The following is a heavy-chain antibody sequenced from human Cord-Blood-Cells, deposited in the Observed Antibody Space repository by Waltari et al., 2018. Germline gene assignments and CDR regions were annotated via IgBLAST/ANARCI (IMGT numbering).Heavy chain of an antibody. Sequence: QVQLQQWGAGLLKPSETLSLTCAVYGGSLSGYYWSWIRQPPGKGLEWIGEINHSGSTNYNPSLKSRVTISVDTSKNQFSLKLSSVTAADTAVYYCARITNWGYIDYWGQGTLVTVSS. D-gene: IGHD7-27*01. CDR3: ARITNWGYIDY. CDR1: GGSLSGYY. CDR2: INHSGST. J-gene: IGHJ4*02. V-gene: IGHV4-34*01.